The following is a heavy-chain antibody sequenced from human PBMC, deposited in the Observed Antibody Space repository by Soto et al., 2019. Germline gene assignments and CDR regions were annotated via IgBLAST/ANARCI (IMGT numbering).Heavy chain of an antibody. Sequence: GSLRLSCAASGFTFDDYTMHWVRQAPGKGLEWISLITWDGGSAYYADSVKGRFTVSRDNSKNSLYLQMTSLRTEDTALYYCAKDRYAEYSTNNYFDPWGQGT. CDR2: ITWDGGSA. CDR1: GFTFDDYT. CDR3: AKDRYAEYSTNNYFDP. J-gene: IGHJ5*02. D-gene: IGHD2-8*01. V-gene: IGHV3-43*01.